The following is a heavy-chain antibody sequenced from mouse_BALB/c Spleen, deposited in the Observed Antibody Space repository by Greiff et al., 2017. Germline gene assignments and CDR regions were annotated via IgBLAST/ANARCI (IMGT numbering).Heavy chain of an antibody. Sequence: VKLQESGPQLVRPGASVKISCKASGYSFTSYWMHWVKQRPGQGLEWIGMIDPSDSETRLNQKFKDKATLTVDKSSSTAYMQLSSPTSEDSAVYYCARSTMITTTYYFDYWGQGTTLTVSS. CDR1: GYSFTSYW. D-gene: IGHD2-4*01. CDR3: ARSTMITTTYYFDY. V-gene: IGHV1S126*01. CDR2: IDPSDSET. J-gene: IGHJ2*01.